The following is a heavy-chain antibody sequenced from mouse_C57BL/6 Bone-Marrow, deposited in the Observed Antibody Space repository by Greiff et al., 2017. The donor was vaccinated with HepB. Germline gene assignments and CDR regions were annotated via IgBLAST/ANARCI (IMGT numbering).Heavy chain of an antibody. V-gene: IGHV2-2*01. CDR3: ASRIYDGYYVPFAY. CDR2: IWSGGST. J-gene: IGHJ3*01. CDR1: GFSLTSYG. Sequence: VKLMESGPGLVQPSQSLSITCTVSGFSLTSYGVHWVRQSPGKGLEWLGVIWSGGSTDYNAAFISRLSISKDNSKSQVFFKMNSLQAYDTAIYYCASRIYDGYYVPFAYWGQGTLVTVSA. D-gene: IGHD2-3*01.